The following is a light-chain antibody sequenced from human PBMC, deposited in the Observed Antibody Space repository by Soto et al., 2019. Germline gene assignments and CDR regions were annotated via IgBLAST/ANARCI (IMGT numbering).Light chain of an antibody. Sequence: QSVLTQPPSVSGAPGQRVTISCTGSSSNIGAGYDVHWYQQLPGTAPKLLIYGNSNRPSGVPDRFSGSKSGTSASLAITGLQAEDEADYYCQSYDSSRIRVFGGGTKVTVL. V-gene: IGLV1-40*01. CDR3: QSYDSSRIRV. CDR1: SSNIGAGYD. J-gene: IGLJ3*02. CDR2: GNS.